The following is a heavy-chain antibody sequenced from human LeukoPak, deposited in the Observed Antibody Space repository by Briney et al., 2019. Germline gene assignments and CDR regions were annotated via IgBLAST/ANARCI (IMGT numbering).Heavy chain of an antibody. V-gene: IGHV4-34*01. Sequence: SETLSLTCAVYGGSFSGYYWSWIRQPPGKGLEWIGEINHSGSTNYNPSLKSRVTISVDTSKNQFSLKLSSVTAADTAVYYCARGRRGSIAVVGTPYYYYYGMDVWGQGTTVTVSS. CDR2: INHSGST. CDR3: ARGRRGSIAVVGTPYYYYYGMDV. J-gene: IGHJ6*02. CDR1: GGSFSGYY. D-gene: IGHD6-19*01.